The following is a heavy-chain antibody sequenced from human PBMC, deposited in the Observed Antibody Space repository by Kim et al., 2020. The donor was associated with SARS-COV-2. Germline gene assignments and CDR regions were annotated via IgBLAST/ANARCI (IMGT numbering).Heavy chain of an antibody. CDR2: IIPIFGTA. D-gene: IGHD5-12*01. J-gene: IGHJ4*02. CDR3: AREGRGDGYNLFYFDY. Sequence: SVKVSCKASGGTFSSYAISWVRQAPGQGLEWMGGIIPIFGTANYAQKFQGRVTITADKSTSTAYMELSSLRSEDTAVYYCAREGRGDGYNLFYFDYWGQGTLVTVSS. CDR1: GGTFSSYA. V-gene: IGHV1-69*06.